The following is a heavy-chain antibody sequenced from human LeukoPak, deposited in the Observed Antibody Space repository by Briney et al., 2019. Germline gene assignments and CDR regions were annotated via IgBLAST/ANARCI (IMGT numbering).Heavy chain of an antibody. CDR3: AKDQGVNFFDY. CDR2: IKEDGSEK. CDR1: GFTFSSYW. V-gene: IGHV3-7*01. Sequence: PGGSLRLSCAASGFTFSSYWMAWVRQAPGKGLEWVANIKEDGSEKNYVDSVKGRFTISRDNAKNSLSLQMNSLRAEDTAVYYCAKDQGVNFFDYWGQGTLVTVSS. J-gene: IGHJ4*02. D-gene: IGHD2-8*01.